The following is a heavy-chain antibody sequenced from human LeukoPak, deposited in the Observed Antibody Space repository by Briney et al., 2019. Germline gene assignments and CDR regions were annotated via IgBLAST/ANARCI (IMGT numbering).Heavy chain of an antibody. CDR2: INPNSGGT. CDR3: ARGWAAYYYYYMDV. D-gene: IGHD6-25*01. CDR1: GYTFTGSY. J-gene: IGHJ6*03. Sequence: GASVKVSCKASGYTFTGSYMLWVRQAPGQGLEWMGWINPNSGGTNYAQKFQGRVTMTRDTSISTAYMELSRLRSDDTAVYYCARGWAAYYYYYMDVWGKGTTVTVSS. V-gene: IGHV1-2*02.